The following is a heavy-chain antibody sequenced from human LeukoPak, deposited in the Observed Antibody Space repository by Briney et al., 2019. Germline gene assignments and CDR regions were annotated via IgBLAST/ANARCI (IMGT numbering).Heavy chain of an antibody. V-gene: IGHV4-59*12. D-gene: IGHD3-22*01. CDR3: ARESIYYYDSSGSNYWYFDL. Sequence: PSETLSLTCTVSGGSISSYYWSWIRQPPGKGLEWIGYIYYSGSTNYNPSLKSRVTISVDTSKNQFSLKLSPVAAADTAVYYCARESIYYYDSSGSNYWYFDLWGRGTLVTVSS. CDR1: GGSISSYY. CDR2: IYYSGST. J-gene: IGHJ2*01.